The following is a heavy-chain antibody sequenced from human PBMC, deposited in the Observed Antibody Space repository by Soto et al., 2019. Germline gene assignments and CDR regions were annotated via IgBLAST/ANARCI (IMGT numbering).Heavy chain of an antibody. V-gene: IGHV4-59*01. J-gene: IGHJ5*02. Sequence: SETLSLTCSVSGGSISSGYWTWIRHPPGKGLKWIGYIYLGGSINYNPSLKSRVIISVDTAKNQFSLSLSSVTAADTAVYYCTGAYYDIDGYLLAPWGQGTSVTVSS. CDR1: GGSISSGY. CDR2: IYLGGSI. CDR3: TGAYYDIDGYLLAP. D-gene: IGHD3-22*01.